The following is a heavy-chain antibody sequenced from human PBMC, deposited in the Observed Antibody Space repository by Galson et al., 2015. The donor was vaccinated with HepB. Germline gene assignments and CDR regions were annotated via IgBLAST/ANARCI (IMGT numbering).Heavy chain of an antibody. Sequence: SVKVSCKASGYIFTGYYIHWVRQAPGQGLEWMGWNNPKNGDTKFAQKFQGWVTMASDTSISTAYLEFNSLSSDDTAVYYCARSFQWYDAFDFWGQGTMVTVSS. D-gene: IGHD2-15*01. CDR1: GYIFTGYY. CDR2: NNPKNGDT. V-gene: IGHV1-2*04. J-gene: IGHJ3*01. CDR3: ARSFQWYDAFDF.